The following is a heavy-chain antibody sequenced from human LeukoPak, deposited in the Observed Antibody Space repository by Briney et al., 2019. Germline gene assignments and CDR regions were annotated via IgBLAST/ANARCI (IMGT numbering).Heavy chain of an antibody. CDR3: ARDSGSGWWGSPYYFDY. CDR2: ISAYNGNT. D-gene: IGHD6-19*01. J-gene: IGHJ4*02. Sequence: GASVKVSCKASGYTFTSYGISWERQAPGQGLEWMGWISAYNGNTNYAQKLQGRVTMTTDTSTSTAYMELRSLRSDDTAVYYCARDSGSGWWGSPYYFDYWGQGTLVTVSS. CDR1: GYTFTSYG. V-gene: IGHV1-18*01.